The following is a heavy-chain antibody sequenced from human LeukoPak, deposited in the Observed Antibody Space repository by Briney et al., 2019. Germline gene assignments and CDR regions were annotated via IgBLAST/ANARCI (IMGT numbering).Heavy chain of an antibody. CDR2: IYSGGDT. CDR3: ARYCSGGFCSGAFDM. CDR1: GLTVSSSY. V-gene: IGHV3-66*01. D-gene: IGHD2-15*01. Sequence: GGSLRLSCAASGLTVSSSYMSWVRQAPGKGLEWVSVIYSGGDTYYADSVKGRFTISRDNSKNTLYLQMNSLRAEDTAIYYCARYCSGGFCSGAFDMWGQGTMVTVSS. J-gene: IGHJ3*02.